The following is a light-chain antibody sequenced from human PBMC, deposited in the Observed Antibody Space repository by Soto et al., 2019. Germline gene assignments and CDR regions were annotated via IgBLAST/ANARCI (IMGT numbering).Light chain of an antibody. J-gene: IGKJ4*01. CDR3: QQYASAPHT. CDR1: QSVSSSQ. CDR2: AAS. Sequence: EVGLAQSPGTLSLSPGERATLSCRASQSVSSSQLAWFQQKPGQAPRLLIYAASWRAAGIPDRFSGSGSGTDFTLTISRLEPADFAVYYCQQYASAPHTFGGGTKVDIK. V-gene: IGKV3-20*01.